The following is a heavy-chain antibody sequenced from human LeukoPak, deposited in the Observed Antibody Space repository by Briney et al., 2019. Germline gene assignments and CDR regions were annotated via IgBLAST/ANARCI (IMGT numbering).Heavy chain of an antibody. CDR2: IYYSGST. D-gene: IGHD3-9*01. J-gene: IGHJ3*02. CDR1: GGSISSSSYY. V-gene: IGHV4-39*07. Sequence: SETLSLTCTVSGGSISSSSYYWGWIRQPPGKGLEWIGSIYYSGSTYYNPSLKSRVTISVDTSKNQFSLKLSSVTAADTAVYYCASILSDYDAFDIWGQGTMVTVSS. CDR3: ASILSDYDAFDI.